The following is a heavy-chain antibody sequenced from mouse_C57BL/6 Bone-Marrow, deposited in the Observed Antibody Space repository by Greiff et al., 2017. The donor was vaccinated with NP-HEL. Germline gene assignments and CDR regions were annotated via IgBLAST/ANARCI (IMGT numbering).Heavy chain of an antibody. CDR1: GYTFTDYN. D-gene: IGHD1-1*01. CDR2: INPNNGGT. CDR3: ARREVLPGYAMDY. Sequence: EVQLQESGPELVKPGASVKMSCKASGYTFTDYNMHWVKQSHGKSLEWIGYINPNNGGTSYNQKFKGKATLTVNKSSSTAYMELRSLTSEDSAVYYCARREVLPGYAMDYWGQGTSVTVSS. J-gene: IGHJ4*01. V-gene: IGHV1-22*01.